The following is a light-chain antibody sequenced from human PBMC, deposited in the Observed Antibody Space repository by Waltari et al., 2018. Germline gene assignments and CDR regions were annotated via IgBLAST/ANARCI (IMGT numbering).Light chain of an antibody. CDR1: QSVSSSY. J-gene: IGKJ2*01. Sequence: EIVLTQSPGTLSLSPEERATLSCRASQSVSSSYLAWYQQKPGQAPRFLIYGASSRATGIPDRFSGSGSGTDFTLTISRLEPEDFAVYYCQQYGSSPPYTFGQGTKLEIK. V-gene: IGKV3-20*01. CDR2: GAS. CDR3: QQYGSSPPYT.